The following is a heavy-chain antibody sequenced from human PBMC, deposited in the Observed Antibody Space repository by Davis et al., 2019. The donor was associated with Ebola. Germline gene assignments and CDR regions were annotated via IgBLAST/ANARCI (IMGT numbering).Heavy chain of an antibody. CDR3: ARIGSNWNYDDY. J-gene: IGHJ4*02. CDR1: GFTFSSYS. Sequence: GGSLRLSCAASGFTFSSYSMNWVRQAPGKGLEWVSSISSSSSYIYYADSVKGRFTISRDNAKNSLYLQMNSLRAEDTAVYYCARIGSNWNYDDYWGQGTLVTVSS. CDR2: ISSSSSYI. D-gene: IGHD1-7*01. V-gene: IGHV3-21*01.